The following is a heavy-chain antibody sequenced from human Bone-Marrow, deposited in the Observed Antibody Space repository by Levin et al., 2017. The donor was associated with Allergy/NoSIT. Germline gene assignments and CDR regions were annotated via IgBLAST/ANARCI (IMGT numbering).Heavy chain of an antibody. CDR1: GFSVSTTGGG. CDR3: AHETMVVAFEV. Sequence: SGPTLVKPTQTLTLTCSISGFSVSTTGGGVGWIRQPPGNALEWLALIYCDDDKRYSPSLKSRHTITKDNAKNQVVLTMTNMVPVDTGTYFCAHETMVVAFEVRGQGTMATVSS. D-gene: IGHD3-10*01. CDR2: IYCDDDK. J-gene: IGHJ3*01. V-gene: IGHV2-5*02.